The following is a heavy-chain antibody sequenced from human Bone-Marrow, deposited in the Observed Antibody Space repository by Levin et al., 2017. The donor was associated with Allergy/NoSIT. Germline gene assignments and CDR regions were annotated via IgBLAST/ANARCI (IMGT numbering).Heavy chain of an antibody. CDR2: MYSGGTT. CDR1: GFTVSNNY. V-gene: IGHV3-53*03. D-gene: IGHD6-25*01. CDR3: AGVPGYS. Sequence: GGSLRLSCAASGFTVSNNYMAWVRQPPGKGLEWVSFMYSGGTTHYADSVKGRFTISRDNSKNTLYLQMNSLRAEDTAVYYCAGVPGYSWGQGTLVTVSS. J-gene: IGHJ4*02.